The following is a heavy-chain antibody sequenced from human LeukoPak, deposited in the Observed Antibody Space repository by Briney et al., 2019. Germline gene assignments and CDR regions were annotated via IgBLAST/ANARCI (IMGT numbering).Heavy chain of an antibody. V-gene: IGHV1-69*13. CDR1: GGTFSSYA. CDR2: IIPIFGTA. J-gene: IGHJ4*02. D-gene: IGHD3-22*01. Sequence: ASVKVSCKASGGTFSSYAISWVRQAPGQGLEWMGGIIPIFGTANYAQKFQGRVTITADESTSTAYMELSSLRSEDTAVYYCASLYSSGYYPRWIDYWGQGTLVTVSS. CDR3: ASLYSSGYYPRWIDY.